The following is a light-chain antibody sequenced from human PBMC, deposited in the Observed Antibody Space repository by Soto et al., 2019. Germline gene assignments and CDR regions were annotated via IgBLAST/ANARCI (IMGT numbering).Light chain of an antibody. CDR1: QSVSSY. CDR3: HQRSNWWP. J-gene: IGKJ1*01. Sequence: EIVLTQSPSTVSVSPLERSTLSCRASQSVSSYLAWYQQKPGQAPRLLIYDASNRATGVPARFSGSGSGTDFTLSISSLEPEDFAVYYCHQRSNWWPFGQGTKVDIK. V-gene: IGKV3-11*01. CDR2: DAS.